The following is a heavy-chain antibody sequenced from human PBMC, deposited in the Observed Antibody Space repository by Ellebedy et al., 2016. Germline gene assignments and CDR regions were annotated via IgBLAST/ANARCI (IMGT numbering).Heavy chain of an antibody. V-gene: IGHV5-10-1*01. CDR2: IDPSDSYT. D-gene: IGHD2-8*01. CDR1: GYSFTSYW. J-gene: IGHJ2*01. Sequence: GESLKISCKGSGYSFTSYWITWVRQMPGKGLEWVGRIDPSDSYTNYSPSFQGHVTISADKSISTDYLQWSSLKASDTAMYYCARIGVSWYFDLWGRGTLVTVSS. CDR3: ARIGVSWYFDL.